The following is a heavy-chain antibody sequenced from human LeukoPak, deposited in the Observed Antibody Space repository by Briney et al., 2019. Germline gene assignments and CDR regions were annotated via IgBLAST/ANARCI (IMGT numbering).Heavy chain of an antibody. CDR3: ARDWAHGSFDY. D-gene: IGHD3-10*01. Sequence: ASVKVSCKASGYTFTSYDINWVRQAPGQGPEWMGMINPTSGSATYAQKFQGSVTMTRDTSTSTLYMELSSLRSDDTAVYYCARDWAHGSFDYWGQGTPVIVSS. J-gene: IGHJ4*02. V-gene: IGHV1-46*01. CDR1: GYTFTSYD. CDR2: INPTSGSA.